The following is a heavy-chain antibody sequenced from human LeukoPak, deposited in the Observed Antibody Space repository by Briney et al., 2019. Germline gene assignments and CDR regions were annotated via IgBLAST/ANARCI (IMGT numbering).Heavy chain of an antibody. CDR1: GGTFSSYA. Sequence: GASVKVSRKASGGTFSSYAISWVRQAPGQGLEWMGGIIPIFGTANYAQKFQGRVTITADKSTSTAYMELSSLRSEDTAVYYCARGRDCSSTSCYADYWGQGTLVTVSS. V-gene: IGHV1-69*06. J-gene: IGHJ4*02. CDR3: ARGRDCSSTSCYADY. CDR2: IIPIFGTA. D-gene: IGHD2-2*01.